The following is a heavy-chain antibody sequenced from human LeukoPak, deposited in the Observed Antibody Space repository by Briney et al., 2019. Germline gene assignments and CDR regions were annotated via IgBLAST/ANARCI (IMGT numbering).Heavy chain of an antibody. Sequence: SETLSLTCAVYGGSFSGYYWSWIRQPPGKGLEWIGEINHSGSTNYNPSLMSRVTISVDTSKNQFSLKLSSVTAADTAVYYCARNVGATDFDLWGRGTLVTVSS. CDR1: GGSFSGYY. J-gene: IGHJ2*01. V-gene: IGHV4-34*01. CDR2: INHSGST. CDR3: ARNVGATDFDL. D-gene: IGHD1-26*01.